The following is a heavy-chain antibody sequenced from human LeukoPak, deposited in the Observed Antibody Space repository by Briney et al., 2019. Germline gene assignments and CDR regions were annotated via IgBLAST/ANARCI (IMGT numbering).Heavy chain of an antibody. CDR1: GFTFSSYE. CDR3: ARVYSGSDYFDY. V-gene: IGHV3-48*03. J-gene: IGHJ4*02. Sequence: GGSLRLSCAASGFTFSSYEMNWVRQAPGKGLEWVSYISSSGSTIYYADSVKGRFTVSRDNAKNSLYLQMNSLRAEDTAVYYCARVYSGSDYFDYWGQGTLVTVSS. D-gene: IGHD1-26*01. CDR2: ISSSGSTI.